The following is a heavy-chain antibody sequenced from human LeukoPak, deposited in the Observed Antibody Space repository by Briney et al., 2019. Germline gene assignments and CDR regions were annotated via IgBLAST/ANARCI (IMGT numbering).Heavy chain of an antibody. V-gene: IGHV6-1*01. CDR2: TYYRSKWYN. D-gene: IGHD3-16*01. CDR3: ARADTSAFDY. CDR1: GDSVSSNSAS. Sequence: SQTLSLTCAISGDSVSSNSASWNWIRQSPSRGLEWLRKTYYRSKWYNDFAVSVKSRITINPDTSKNQFSLQLNSVTPEDTAVYYCARADTSAFDYWGQGTLVTVSS. J-gene: IGHJ4*02.